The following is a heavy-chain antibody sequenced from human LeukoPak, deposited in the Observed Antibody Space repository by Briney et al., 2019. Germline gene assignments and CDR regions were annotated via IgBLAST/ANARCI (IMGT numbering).Heavy chain of an antibody. V-gene: IGHV4-30-4*01. CDR2: IYYSGST. CDR1: GVSISSGDYY. J-gene: IGHJ4*02. D-gene: IGHD2-2*01. CDR3: AREPIVEVPPDY. Sequence: SETLSLTCTVSGVSISSGDYYWSWIRQPPGKGLEWLGYIYYSGSTYYNPSLKSRVTISVDTSKNQFSLKLSSVTAADTAVYYCAREPIVEVPPDYWGQGTLVTVSS.